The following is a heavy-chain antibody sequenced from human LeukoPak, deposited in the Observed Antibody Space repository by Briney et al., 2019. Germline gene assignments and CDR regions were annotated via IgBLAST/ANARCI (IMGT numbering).Heavy chain of an antibody. D-gene: IGHD3-22*01. CDR3: ARFDSSGYYPFDY. CDR2: IHYSGST. Sequence: SETLSLTCTVSGGSISSSSYYWGWIRQPPGRGLEWIGSIHYSGSTYYNPSLKSRVTISVDTSKNQFSLNLSSVTAADTAMYYCARFDSSGYYPFDYWGQGTLVTVSS. CDR1: GGSISSSSYY. V-gene: IGHV4-39*07. J-gene: IGHJ4*02.